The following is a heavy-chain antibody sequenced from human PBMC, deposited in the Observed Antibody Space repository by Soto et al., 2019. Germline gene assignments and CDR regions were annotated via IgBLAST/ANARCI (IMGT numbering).Heavy chain of an antibody. CDR1: GGSISSSSYY. V-gene: IGHV4-39*01. CDR3: ARLGAMAGTVDY. D-gene: IGHD6-19*01. Sequence: QLQLQESGPGLVKPSETLSLTCTVSGGSISSSSYYWGWIRQPPGKGLEWIGSIYYSGSTYYNPSLKSRVTISVDTSKNQFSLKLSSVTAADTAVYYCARLGAMAGTVDYWGQGTLVTVSS. CDR2: IYYSGST. J-gene: IGHJ4*02.